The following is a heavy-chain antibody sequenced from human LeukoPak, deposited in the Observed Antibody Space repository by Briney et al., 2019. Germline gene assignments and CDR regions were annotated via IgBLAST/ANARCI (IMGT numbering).Heavy chain of an antibody. Sequence: GGSLRLSCAASGFTFSSYSMNWVRKAPGKGLEWVSSISSSSSYIYYADSVKGRFTISRDNAKNSLYLQMNSLRAEDTAVYYCARSRFGDAFDIWGQGTMVTVSS. D-gene: IGHD3-10*01. V-gene: IGHV3-21*01. CDR2: ISSSSSYI. CDR1: GFTFSSYS. CDR3: ARSRFGDAFDI. J-gene: IGHJ3*02.